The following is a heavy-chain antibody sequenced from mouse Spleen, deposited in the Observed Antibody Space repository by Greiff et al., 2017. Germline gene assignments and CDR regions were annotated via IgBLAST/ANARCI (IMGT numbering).Heavy chain of an antibody. J-gene: IGHJ3*01. D-gene: IGHD2-4*01. CDR2: ISYDGSN. CDR1: GYSITSGYY. CDR3: ARGGLRSWFAY. Sequence: EVKLLESGPGLVKPSQSLSLTCSVTGYSITSGYYWNWIRQFPGNKLEWMGYISYDGSNNYNPSLKNRISITRDTSKNQFFLKLNSVTTEDTATYYCARGGLRSWFAYWGQGTLVTVSA. V-gene: IGHV3-6*02.